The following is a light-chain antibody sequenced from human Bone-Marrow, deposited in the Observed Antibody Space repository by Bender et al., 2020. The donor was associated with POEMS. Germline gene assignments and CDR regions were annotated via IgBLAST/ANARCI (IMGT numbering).Light chain of an antibody. CDR3: QSADITGTYWV. V-gene: IGLV3-25*03. Sequence: SYDLTQPPSVSVSPGQTARITCSADALAKQFAYWYQQRPGQAPILVIFRDTERPSGIPERFSGSTSGTTVTLTISGVHADDEADYYWQSADITGTYWVFGGGTKLTVL. J-gene: IGLJ3*02. CDR2: RDT. CDR1: ALAKQF.